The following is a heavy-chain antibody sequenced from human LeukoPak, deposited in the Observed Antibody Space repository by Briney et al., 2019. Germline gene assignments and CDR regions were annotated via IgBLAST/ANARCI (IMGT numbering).Heavy chain of an antibody. J-gene: IGHJ4*02. V-gene: IGHV4-59*02. CDR1: GVSVSTSH. D-gene: IGHD2/OR15-2a*01. Sequence: SVTLSLTCNVSGVSVSTSHWNWIRQRPGKGLEWIGCLSYTGKTDYNPSLKSRVSISLGSSNNHFSLKLTSVTAADTAVYYCSEGYFEPFDHWGQGILVTVSS. CDR3: SEGYFEPFDH. CDR2: LSYTGKT.